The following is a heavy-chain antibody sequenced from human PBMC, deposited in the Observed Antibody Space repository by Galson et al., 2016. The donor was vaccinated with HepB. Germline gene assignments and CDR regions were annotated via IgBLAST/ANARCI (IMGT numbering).Heavy chain of an antibody. CDR3: ARGSDYSNYVAIY. CDR2: MNPNTGDT. Sequence: SVKVSCKASGDSFATYDINWLRQATGQGPEWIGWMNPNTGDTGYVPKFQGRVTMTRNASISTAYMELSSLRSEDTAVYYCARGSDYSNYVAIYWGQGTLVTASS. D-gene: IGHD4-11*01. CDR1: GDSFATYD. V-gene: IGHV1-8*02. J-gene: IGHJ4*02.